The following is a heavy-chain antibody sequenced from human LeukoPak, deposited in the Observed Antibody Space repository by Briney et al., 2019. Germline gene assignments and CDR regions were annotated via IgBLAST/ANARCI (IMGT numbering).Heavy chain of an antibody. J-gene: IGHJ6*03. CDR2: IYTSGST. CDR1: GGSISSYY. Sequence: PSETLSLTCTVSGGSISSYYWSWIRQPAGKGLEWIGRIYTSGSTNYNPSLKSRVTMSVDTSKNQFSLKLSSVTAADTAVHYCARELVGYCSSTSCYTDYYYYYMDVWGKGTTVTVS. D-gene: IGHD2-2*02. V-gene: IGHV4-4*07. CDR3: ARELVGYCSSTSCYTDYYYYYMDV.